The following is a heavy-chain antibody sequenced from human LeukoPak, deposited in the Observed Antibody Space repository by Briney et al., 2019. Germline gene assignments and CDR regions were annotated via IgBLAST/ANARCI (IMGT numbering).Heavy chain of an antibody. Sequence: ASVTVSFKASGYTFTSYGISWVRQAPGQGREGMGWISAYNGNTNYAQKLQGRVTMTTDTSTSTAYMELRSLRSDDTAVYYCARGMRAKIWFGERANWFDPWGQGTLVTVSS. CDR3: ARGMRAKIWFGERANWFDP. J-gene: IGHJ5*02. D-gene: IGHD3-10*01. CDR1: GYTFTSYG. CDR2: ISAYNGNT. V-gene: IGHV1-18*01.